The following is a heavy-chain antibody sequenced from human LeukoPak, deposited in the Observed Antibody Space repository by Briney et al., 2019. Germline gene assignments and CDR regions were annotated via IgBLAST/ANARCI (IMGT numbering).Heavy chain of an antibody. CDR3: ARVGFYGDSDDY. J-gene: IGHJ4*02. V-gene: IGHV4-59*01. CDR1: GGSISSYY. CDR2: IYYSGST. Sequence: SATLSLTCTVSGGSISSYYWSWIRQPPGKGLEWIGYIYYSGSTNYNPSLKSRVTISVDTSKNQFSLKLSSVTAADTAVYYCARVGFYGDSDDYWGQGTLVTVSS. D-gene: IGHD4-17*01.